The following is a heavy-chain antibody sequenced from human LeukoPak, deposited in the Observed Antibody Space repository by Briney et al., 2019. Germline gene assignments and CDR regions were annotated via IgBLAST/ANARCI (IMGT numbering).Heavy chain of an antibody. D-gene: IGHD1-7*01. J-gene: IGHJ3*02. Sequence: PGGSLRLSCLASGFTFITYAMMWVRQTPGKGLEWVSAITAGSDTAQYADSVKGRFAISRDDSQHTLFLQMNSLRAEDTAVYYCGRDPNGNYIGAFDMWGPGTMVTVSS. CDR3: GRDPNGNYIGAFDM. CDR1: GFTFITYA. V-gene: IGHV3-23*01. CDR2: ITAGSDTA.